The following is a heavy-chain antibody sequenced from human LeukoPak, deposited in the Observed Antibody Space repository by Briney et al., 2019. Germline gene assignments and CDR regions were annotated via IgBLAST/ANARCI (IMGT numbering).Heavy chain of an antibody. J-gene: IGHJ4*02. CDR3: ASGVVVGPAAAGFDY. CDR2: ISSSSSTI. V-gene: IGHV3-48*01. Sequence: GESLKISCAASGFTFSSYSMNWVRQAPGKGLEWVSYISSSSSTIYYADSVKGRLTISRDNAKNSLYLQMNSLRAEDTAVYYCASGVVVGPAAAGFDYWGQGTLVTVSS. D-gene: IGHD2-2*01. CDR1: GFTFSSYS.